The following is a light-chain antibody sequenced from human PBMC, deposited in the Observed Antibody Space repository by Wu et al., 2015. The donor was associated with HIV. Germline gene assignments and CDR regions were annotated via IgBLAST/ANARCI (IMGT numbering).Light chain of an antibody. Sequence: IQLTQSPSPLSASIGDRVTITCRASQDIVTYLAWYQQIPGKAPRVLIYDASTLQTGVSSRFSGSGSGAEFTLSISGLQREDFAVYYCQQLNSFPLTFG. CDR2: DAS. J-gene: IGKJ5*01. CDR1: QDIVTY. V-gene: IGKV1-9*01. CDR3: QQLNSFPLT.